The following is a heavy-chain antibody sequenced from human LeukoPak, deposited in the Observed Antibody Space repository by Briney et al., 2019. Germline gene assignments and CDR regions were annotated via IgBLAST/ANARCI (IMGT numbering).Heavy chain of an antibody. J-gene: IGHJ4*02. V-gene: IGHV3-30*02. Sequence: GGSLRLSCAASGFTFSSYGMHWVRQAPGKGLEWVAFIRYDGSNKYYADSVKGRFTISRDNSKNTLYLQMNSLRAEDTAVYYCAKDRTRRYYYYDSSGYYYPDYWGQGTLVTVSS. D-gene: IGHD3-22*01. CDR3: AKDRTRRYYYYDSSGYYYPDY. CDR2: IRYDGSNK. CDR1: GFTFSSYG.